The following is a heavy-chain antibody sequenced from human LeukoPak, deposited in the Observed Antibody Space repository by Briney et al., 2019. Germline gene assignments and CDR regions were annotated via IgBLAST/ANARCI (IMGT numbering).Heavy chain of an antibody. V-gene: IGHV1-18*01. D-gene: IGHD3-10*01. CDR1: GYTFTSYG. CDR2: ISAYNGNT. Sequence: ASVKVSCKASGYTFTSYGISWVRQAPGQGLEWMGWISAYNGNTNYAQKLQGRVTMTTDTSTSTAYMELRSLRSDDTAVYYCASLVDREYYFDYWGQGTLVTVSS. CDR3: ASLVDREYYFDY. J-gene: IGHJ4*02.